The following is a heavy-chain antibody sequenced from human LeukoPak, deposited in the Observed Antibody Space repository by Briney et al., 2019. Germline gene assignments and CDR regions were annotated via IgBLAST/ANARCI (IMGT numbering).Heavy chain of an antibody. V-gene: IGHV3-23*01. J-gene: IGHJ4*02. Sequence: GGSLRLSCAASGFTFSSYAMSWVRQAPGKGLEWVSAISGSGGSTYYADSVKGRFTISRDNSKNTLYLQMNSLRAEDTAVYYCAKGEYYYDSSGYPPGRLYYFDYWGQGTLVTVSS. CDR1: GFTFSSYA. CDR2: ISGSGGST. D-gene: IGHD3-22*01. CDR3: AKGEYYYDSSGYPPGRLYYFDY.